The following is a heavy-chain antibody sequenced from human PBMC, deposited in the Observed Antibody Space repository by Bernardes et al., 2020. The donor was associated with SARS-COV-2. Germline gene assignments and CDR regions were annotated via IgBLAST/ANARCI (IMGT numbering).Heavy chain of an antibody. Sequence: SATLTLTCTVSGDSILSTTLYWTWIRQPQGKELEWIGTIYYSGRTHYNPSLRRRISISVDTSKNQFSLKLISVTAADTALYYCARADSTNWHNEFDPWGQGALVTVSS. CDR3: ARADSTNWHNEFDP. CDR2: IYYSGRT. D-gene: IGHD7-27*01. CDR1: GDSILSTTLY. V-gene: IGHV4-39*01. J-gene: IGHJ5*02.